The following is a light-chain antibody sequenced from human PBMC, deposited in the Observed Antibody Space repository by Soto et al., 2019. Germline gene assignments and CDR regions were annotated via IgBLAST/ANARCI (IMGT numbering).Light chain of an antibody. CDR3: QQYNNWPRT. CDR2: GAS. J-gene: IGKJ1*01. Sequence: EIVMTKSPATLYVSPGERATLSCRASQSVSSNLAWYQQKPGQAPSLLIYGASTRATGIPSRFSGSGSGTEFTLTISSLQSEDFALYYCQQYNNWPRTFGQGNKVEIK. V-gene: IGKV3-15*01. CDR1: QSVSSN.